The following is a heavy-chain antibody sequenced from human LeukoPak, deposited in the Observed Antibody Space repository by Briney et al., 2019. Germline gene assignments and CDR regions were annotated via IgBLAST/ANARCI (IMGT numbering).Heavy chain of an antibody. V-gene: IGHV1-8*02. CDR1: GYTFTSYY. CDR3: GRAPIWGGLITYCYMDV. Sequence: ASVKVSCTASGYTFTSYYMHWVRQATGQGLEWMGWMNPNSGNTGYAQKFQGRVTMTGNTSISTAYMELSSLRSEDTAVYYCGRAPIWGGLITYCYMDVWGKGTTVTISS. CDR2: MNPNSGNT. J-gene: IGHJ6*03. D-gene: IGHD3-16*01.